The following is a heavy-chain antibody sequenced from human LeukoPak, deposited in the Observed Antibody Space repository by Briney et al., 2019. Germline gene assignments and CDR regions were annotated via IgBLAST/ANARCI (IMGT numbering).Heavy chain of an antibody. CDR2: IRYDGSNK. CDR3: AKDRKYDFWSGSDAFDI. D-gene: IGHD3-3*01. J-gene: IGHJ3*02. V-gene: IGHV3-30*02. CDR1: GFTFSSYG. Sequence: GGSLRLSLAASGFTFSSYGMHWVRQAPGKGLEWVAFIRYDGSNKYYADSVKGRFTISRDNSKNTLYLQMNSLRAEDTAVYYCAKDRKYDFWSGSDAFDIWGQGTMVTVSS.